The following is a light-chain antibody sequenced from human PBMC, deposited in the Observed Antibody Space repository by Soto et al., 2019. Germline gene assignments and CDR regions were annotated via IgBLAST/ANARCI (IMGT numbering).Light chain of an antibody. CDR2: DAS. J-gene: IGKJ5*01. CDR3: QQRSNWPPIT. Sequence: EFVLTQSPATLSVSPGERATLSCRAAQSVGTRLAWYQHKTGQAPRLLIYDASNRATGIPARFSGSGSGTDFTLTISSLEPEDAAVYYCQQRSNWPPITFGQGTRLEIK. CDR1: QSVGTR. V-gene: IGKV3-11*01.